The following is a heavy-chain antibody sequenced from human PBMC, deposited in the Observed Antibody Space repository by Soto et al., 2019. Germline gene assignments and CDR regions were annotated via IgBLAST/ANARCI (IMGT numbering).Heavy chain of an antibody. J-gene: IGHJ6*02. CDR3: ARRPKGSSALYYYGMDV. CDR2: VDPSDSYT. Sequence: GESLKISCKGSGYSFTSYWISWVRQMPGKGLEWMGRVDPSDSYTNYSPSFRGHVTISADKSIFTAYLQWSSLKASDTAMYYCARRPKGSSALYYYGMDVWGQGTTVTVSS. V-gene: IGHV5-10-1*01. D-gene: IGHD6-6*01. CDR1: GYSFTSYW.